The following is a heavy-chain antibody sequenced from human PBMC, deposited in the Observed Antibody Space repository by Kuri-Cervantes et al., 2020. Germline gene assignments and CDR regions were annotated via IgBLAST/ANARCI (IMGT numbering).Heavy chain of an antibody. CDR3: ARDSGSYSTYGMDV. Sequence: ASVKVSCKASGYTFTGYYMHWVRQAPGQGLEWMGWINPNSGGTNYAQKFQGRVTMTRDTSISTAYMELSRLRSDDTAVYYCARDSGSYSTYGMDVWGQGTTVTVSS. CDR1: GYTFTGYY. D-gene: IGHD1-26*01. CDR2: INPNSGGT. J-gene: IGHJ6*02. V-gene: IGHV1-2*02.